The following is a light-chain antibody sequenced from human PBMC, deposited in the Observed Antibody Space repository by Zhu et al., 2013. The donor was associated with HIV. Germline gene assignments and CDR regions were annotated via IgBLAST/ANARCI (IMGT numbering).Light chain of an antibody. CDR1: ESVSSNY. J-gene: IGKJ1*01. V-gene: IGKV3-20*01. CDR3: QKYGTSPWT. CDR2: GAS. Sequence: ETVLTQSPGTLSLSPGERATLSCRASESVSSNYLAWYQQKPGQAPRLLISGASSRATGTPDRFSGSGSGTDFTLTISRLDPEDCGVYYCQKYGTSPWTFGQGTKVEIK.